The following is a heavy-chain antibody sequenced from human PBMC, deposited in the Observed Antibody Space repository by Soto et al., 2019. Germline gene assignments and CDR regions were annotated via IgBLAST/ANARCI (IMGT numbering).Heavy chain of an antibody. CDR1: GYSFTSYW. Sequence: GESLKISCKGPGYSFTSYWIGWVRQMPGKGLEWMGIIYPGDSDTRYSPSFQGQVTISADKSISTAYLQWSSLKASDTAMYYCARGYYNLYYYSGMDVWGQGTTVTVSS. D-gene: IGHD3-9*01. CDR3: ARGYYNLYYYSGMDV. J-gene: IGHJ6*02. V-gene: IGHV5-51*01. CDR2: IYPGDSDT.